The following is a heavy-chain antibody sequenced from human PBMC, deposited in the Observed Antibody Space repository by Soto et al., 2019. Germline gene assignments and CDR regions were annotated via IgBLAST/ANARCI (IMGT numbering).Heavy chain of an antibody. CDR2: ISGSGGST. D-gene: IGHD3-3*01. V-gene: IGHV3-23*01. J-gene: IGHJ3*02. CDR1: GFTFSSYA. CDR3: AKASDYDFWSGMGDAFDI. Sequence: EVQLLESGGGLVQPGGSLRLSCAASGFTFSSYAMSWVRQAPGKGLEWVSAISGSGGSTYYADSVKGRFTISRDNSKNTLYLQMNSLRAEDTAVYYCAKASDYDFWSGMGDAFDIWGQGTMVTVSS.